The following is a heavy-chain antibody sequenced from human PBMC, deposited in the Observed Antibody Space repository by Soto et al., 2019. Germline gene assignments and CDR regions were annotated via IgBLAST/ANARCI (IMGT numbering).Heavy chain of an antibody. CDR2: ISGSGGST. Sequence: GGSLRLSWAASGVTFSSYAVSWVRQAQGKGLEWVSAISGSGGSTYYADSVKGRFTISRDNSKNTLYLQMNSLRAEDTVVYYCAKTPIVVVPAGKFYYLDVWGKGPTVTVSS. D-gene: IGHD2-2*01. CDR1: GVTFSSYA. CDR3: AKTPIVVVPAGKFYYLDV. J-gene: IGHJ6*03. V-gene: IGHV3-23*01.